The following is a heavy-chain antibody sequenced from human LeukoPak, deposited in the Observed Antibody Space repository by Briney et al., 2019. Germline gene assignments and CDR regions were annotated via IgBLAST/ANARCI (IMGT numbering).Heavy chain of an antibody. J-gene: IGHJ4*02. D-gene: IGHD3-3*01. CDR3: TRGPMEYVYYDFWSGYYMAGDY. CDR2: IRSKAYGGTT. CDR1: GFTFGDYA. V-gene: IGHV3-49*04. Sequence: GRSLRLSCTASGFTFGDYAMSWVRQAPGKGLEWVGFIRSKAYGGTTEYAASVKGRFTISRDDSKSIAYLPMNSLKTEDTAVYYCTRGPMEYVYYDFWSGYYMAGDYWGQGTLVTVSS.